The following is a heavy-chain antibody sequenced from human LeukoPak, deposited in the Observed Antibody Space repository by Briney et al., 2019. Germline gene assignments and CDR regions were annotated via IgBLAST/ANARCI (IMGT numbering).Heavy chain of an antibody. D-gene: IGHD6-19*01. CDR3: ARDRWPGIAVAGTTFDY. CDR2: ISAYNGNT. CDR1: GYTFTSYG. V-gene: IGHV1-18*01. Sequence: GASVKVSCKASGYTFTSYGISWVRQAPGQGLEWMGWISAYNGNTNYAQKLQGRVTMTTDTPTSTAYMELRSLRSDDTAVYYCARDRWPGIAVAGTTFDYWGQGTLVTVSS. J-gene: IGHJ4*02.